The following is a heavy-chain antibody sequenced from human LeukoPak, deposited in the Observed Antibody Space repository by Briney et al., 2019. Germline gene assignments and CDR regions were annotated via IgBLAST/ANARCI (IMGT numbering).Heavy chain of an antibody. CDR2: IYYSGST. CDR3: AQIGGGSYPYYYYYYYMDV. CDR1: GGSISSYY. V-gene: IGHV4-39*01. D-gene: IGHD1-26*01. Sequence: PSETLSLTCTVSGGSISSYYWGWIRQPPGKGLEWIGSIYYSGSTYYNPSLKSRVTKSVDTSKNQFSLKLSSVTAADTAVYYCAQIGGGSYPYYYYYYYMDVWGKGTTVTISS. J-gene: IGHJ6*03.